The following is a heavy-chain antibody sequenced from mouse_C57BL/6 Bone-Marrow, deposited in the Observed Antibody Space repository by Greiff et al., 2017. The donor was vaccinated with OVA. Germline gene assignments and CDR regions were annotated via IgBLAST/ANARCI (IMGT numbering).Heavy chain of an antibody. CDR1: GFSLTSYA. J-gene: IGHJ3*01. Sequence: VKLVESGPGLVAPSQSLSITCTVSGFSLTSYAISWVRQPPGKGLEWLGVIWTGGGTNYNSALKSRLSISKDNSKSQVFLKMNSLQTDDTARYYCARNSHYYGSSLFAFWGQGTLVTVSA. CDR2: IWTGGGT. D-gene: IGHD1-1*01. V-gene: IGHV2-9-1*01. CDR3: ARNSHYYGSSLFAF.